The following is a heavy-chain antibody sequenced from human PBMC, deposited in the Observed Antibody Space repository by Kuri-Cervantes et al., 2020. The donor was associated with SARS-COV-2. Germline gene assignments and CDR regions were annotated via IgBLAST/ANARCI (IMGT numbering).Heavy chain of an antibody. V-gene: IGHV1-69*06. D-gene: IGHD3-10*01. CDR2: IILIFGTA. CDR3: ATDFVLVRGALWFDP. CDR1: GGTFSSYA. J-gene: IGHJ5*02. Sequence: SVKVSCKASGGTFSSYAISWVRQAPGQGLEWMGGIILIFGTANYAQKFQGRVAMTEDTSTDTAYMELSSLRSEDTAVYCCATDFVLVRGALWFDPWGQGTLVTVSS.